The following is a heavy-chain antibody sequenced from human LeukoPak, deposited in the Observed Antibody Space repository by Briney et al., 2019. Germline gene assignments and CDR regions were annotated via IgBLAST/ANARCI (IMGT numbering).Heavy chain of an antibody. V-gene: IGHV1-2*02. CDR2: INPNSGGT. CDR3: ADMRGGSDAFDI. J-gene: IGHJ3*02. Sequence: GASVKVSCKASGYTFTGYYMHWVRQAPGQGLEWMGWINPNSGGTNYAQKFQGRVTMTRDTSISTAYMDLSSLRSDDTAVYYCADMRGGSDAFDIWGQGTMVTVSS. D-gene: IGHD5-12*01. CDR1: GYTFTGYY.